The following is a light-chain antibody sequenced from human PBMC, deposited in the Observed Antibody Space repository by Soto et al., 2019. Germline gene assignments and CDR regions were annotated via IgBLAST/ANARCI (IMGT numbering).Light chain of an antibody. Sequence: DIQMTQYPTSLSASVGDRVTITCRASQDISNYLAWFQQKPWKAPESLIYAASSLESGVPSKFSGSQSGTDFTLTISSLQSEDFGTYYCLQYRSYPVTFGQGTRLEIK. V-gene: IGKV1-16*02. CDR3: LQYRSYPVT. CDR2: AAS. CDR1: QDISNY. J-gene: IGKJ5*01.